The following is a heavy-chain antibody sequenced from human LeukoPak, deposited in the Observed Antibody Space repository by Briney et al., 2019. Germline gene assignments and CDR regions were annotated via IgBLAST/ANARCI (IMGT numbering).Heavy chain of an antibody. J-gene: IGHJ4*02. CDR1: GFTFSGYS. Sequence: PGGSLRLSCAASGFTFSGYSMNWVRQAPGRGLEWVSSISSISTYIYYTDSVKGRFTISRDNAKNSLYLQMNSLRAEDTAVYYCARISGNYLEYYFAYWGQGALVTVSS. CDR2: ISSISTYI. CDR3: ARISGNYLEYYFAY. D-gene: IGHD1-26*01. V-gene: IGHV3-21*01.